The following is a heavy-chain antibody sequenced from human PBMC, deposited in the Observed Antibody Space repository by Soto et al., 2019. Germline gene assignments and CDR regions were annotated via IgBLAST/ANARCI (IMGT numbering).Heavy chain of an antibody. CDR3: ARISGYYSCFDY. CDR1: GDTFSSHA. Sequence: ASXKGSCKASGDTFSSHAVSWVRQAPGQGLEWMGWTSDYNGKKKYAKKLKGXXKMTTDTXXXTEYMELRTLRSDDTAVYYCARISGYYSCFDYWGQRTLVTVSS. V-gene: IGHV1-18*01. CDR2: TSDYNGKK. D-gene: IGHD3-22*01. J-gene: IGHJ4*02.